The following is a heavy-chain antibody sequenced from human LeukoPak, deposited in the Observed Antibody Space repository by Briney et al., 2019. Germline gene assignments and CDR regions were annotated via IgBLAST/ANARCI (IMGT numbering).Heavy chain of an antibody. D-gene: IGHD3-22*01. CDR3: ARHFYYYDSVWFDP. Sequence: ISFTGNTNYNPSLKSRVTISLDTSKPHFSLTLSSLTAADTAVYYCARHFYYYDSVWFDPWGQGTLVTVSS. J-gene: IGHJ5*02. CDR2: ISFTGNT. V-gene: IGHV4-59*08.